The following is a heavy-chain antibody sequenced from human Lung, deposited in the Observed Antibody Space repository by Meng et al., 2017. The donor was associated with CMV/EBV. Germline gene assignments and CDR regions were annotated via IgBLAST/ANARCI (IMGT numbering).Heavy chain of an antibody. V-gene: IGHV4-39*02. CDR2: IYYSGGT. CDR3: VRYYDRSGHHYFDY. D-gene: IGHD3-22*01. Sequence: GSLRLSCSVSAGSISSYGSFWGWIRQPPGKGLEWIGMIYYSGGTHYNPSLKSRVIVSVDTSKKNFSLKLSSVTASDTAVYYCVRYYDRSGHHYFDYWGQEXLVTVSS. CDR1: AGSISSYGSF. J-gene: IGHJ4*02.